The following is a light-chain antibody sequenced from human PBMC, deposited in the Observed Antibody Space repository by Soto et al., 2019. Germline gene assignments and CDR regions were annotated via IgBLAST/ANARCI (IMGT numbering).Light chain of an antibody. CDR2: DAS. V-gene: IGKV3-11*01. J-gene: IGKJ4*01. CDR3: QQRSNWPPGLT. CDR1: QSISTY. Sequence: EIVLTQSPATLFLSPGETATLSCRASQSISTYLAWYQQKTGQAPRLLIYDASNRATGIPARFSGSGSGTDFTLNISSLEPEDFAVYYCQQRSNWPPGLTFGGGTKVDIK.